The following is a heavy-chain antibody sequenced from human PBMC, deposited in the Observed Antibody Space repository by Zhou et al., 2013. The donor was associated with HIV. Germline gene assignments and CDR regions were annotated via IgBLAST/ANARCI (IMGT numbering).Heavy chain of an antibody. CDR3: ARSKSAVVVDLFDY. Sequence: QVQLVQSAAEVKKPGASVKVSCTASGYTFTNYYMHWVRQAPGQGPEWMGIINPTTGTTSYAQNFQGTVTFTRDTSTNTVYMELSSLKSEDTAMYYCARSKSAVVVDLFDYWGQGTSVTVSS. D-gene: IGHD2-2*01. V-gene: IGHV1-46*01. CDR1: GYTFTNYY. J-gene: IGHJ4*02. CDR2: INPTTGTT.